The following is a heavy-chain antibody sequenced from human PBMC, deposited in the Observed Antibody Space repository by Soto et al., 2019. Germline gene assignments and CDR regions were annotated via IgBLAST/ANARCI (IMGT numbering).Heavy chain of an antibody. CDR2: LDPADSFT. J-gene: IGHJ3*01. Sequence: XDSLTISRNVSGYSFTTFWISLVRQMREKGLEWMGRLDPADSFTNYSPSFQGHVTISVDKSINTAYLQWSSLKASDTAIYYCARHLYDNRNYLDALDVWGQGTMVTVSS. D-gene: IGHD3-22*01. CDR1: GYSFTTFW. CDR3: ARHLYDNRNYLDALDV. V-gene: IGHV5-10-1*01.